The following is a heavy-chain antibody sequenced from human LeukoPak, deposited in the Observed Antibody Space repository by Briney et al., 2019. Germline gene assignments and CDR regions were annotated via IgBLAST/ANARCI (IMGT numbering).Heavy chain of an antibody. J-gene: IGHJ4*02. CDR1: GFIVGNNY. CDR3: ARDYYGSYAIDY. CDR2: IYRDGST. Sequence: GGSLRLSCAASGFIVGNNYMSWVRQAPGKGLEWVSVIYRDGSTYYADSVKGRFTISRDNAKNSLYLQMYSLRAEDTAVYYCARDYYGSYAIDYWGQGTLVTVSS. V-gene: IGHV3-66*01. D-gene: IGHD1-26*01.